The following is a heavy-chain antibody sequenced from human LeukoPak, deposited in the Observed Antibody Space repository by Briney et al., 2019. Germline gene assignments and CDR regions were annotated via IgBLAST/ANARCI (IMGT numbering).Heavy chain of an antibody. CDR1: GYTFTGYY. V-gene: IGHV1-2*02. D-gene: IGHD2-2*01. Sequence: ASVKVSCKASGYTFTGYYMHWVRQAPGQGLEWMGWINPDSGGTNYAQKFQGRVTMTRDTSISTAYMELSRLRSDDTAVYCCARDPELVVPAASLDYWGQGTLVTVSS. J-gene: IGHJ4*02. CDR3: ARDPELVVPAASLDY. CDR2: INPDSGGT.